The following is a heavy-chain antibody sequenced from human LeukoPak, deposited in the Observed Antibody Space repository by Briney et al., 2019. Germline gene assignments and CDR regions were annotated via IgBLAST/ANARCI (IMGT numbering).Heavy chain of an antibody. V-gene: IGHV3-74*01. CDR1: GFTFSSYW. CDR3: VRHGDTDSCLAN. D-gene: IGHD2-2*01. J-gene: IGHJ4*02. Sequence: GGSLRLSCAASGFTFSSYWMHWVRQAPGKGLVWVSRINSDGSSTSYADSVKGRFTISRDNAKSSLYLQMNDLRAEDTAVYYCVRHGDTDSCLANWGQGTLVTVPS. CDR2: INSDGSST.